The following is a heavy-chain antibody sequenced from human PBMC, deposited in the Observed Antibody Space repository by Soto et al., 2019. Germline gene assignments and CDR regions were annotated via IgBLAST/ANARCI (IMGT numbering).Heavy chain of an antibody. CDR3: ARALTVRGYYYYYGMDV. CDR1: GFTFSSYS. V-gene: IGHV3-21*01. D-gene: IGHD3-10*01. Sequence: GGSLRLSCAASGFTFSSYSMNWVRQAPGKGLEWVSSISSSSSYIYYADSVKGRFTISRDNAKNSLYLQMNSLRAEDTAVYYCARALTVRGYYYYYGMDVWGQGTTVTVS. CDR2: ISSSSSYI. J-gene: IGHJ6*02.